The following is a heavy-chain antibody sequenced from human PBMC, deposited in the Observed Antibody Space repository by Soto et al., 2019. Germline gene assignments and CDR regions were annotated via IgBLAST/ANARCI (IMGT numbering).Heavy chain of an antibody. V-gene: IGHV3-53*04. Sequence: GGSLRLSCAASGFTVSSNYMSWVRQAPGKGLEWVSVIYSGGSTYYADSVKGRFTISRHNSKNTLYLQMNSLRAEDTAVYYCARSLFGGGYCSGGSCPLFDYWGQGTLVTVSS. CDR3: ARSLFGGGYCSGGSCPLFDY. J-gene: IGHJ4*02. CDR2: IYSGGST. D-gene: IGHD2-15*01. CDR1: GFTVSSNY.